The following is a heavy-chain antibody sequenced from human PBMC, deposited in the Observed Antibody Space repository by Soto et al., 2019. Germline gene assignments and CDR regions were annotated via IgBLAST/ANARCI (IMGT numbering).Heavy chain of an antibody. CDR1: GGSSSSGGYS. Sequence: SETLSLTCAVSGGSSSSGGYSWSWIRQPPGKGLEWIGYMYHSGSTNYNPSLKSRVTISVDTSKNQFSLKLSSVTAADTAVYYCARRYGGAFDIWGQGTMVTVS. D-gene: IGHD3-10*01. CDR2: MYHSGST. V-gene: IGHV4-30-2*01. J-gene: IGHJ3*02. CDR3: ARRYGGAFDI.